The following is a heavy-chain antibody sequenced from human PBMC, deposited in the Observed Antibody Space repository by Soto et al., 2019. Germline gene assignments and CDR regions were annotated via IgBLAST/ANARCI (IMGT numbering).Heavy chain of an antibody. CDR2: ISWNSGSI. CDR3: AKDSDYIWGSYRSLPDY. Sequence: EVQLVESGGGLVQPGRSLRLSCAASGFTFDDYAMHWVRHAPGKGLEWVSGISWNSGSIGYADSVKGRFTISRDNAKKSQYLQMNSMRAEDTALYYCAKDSDYIWGSYRSLPDYLGQGTRGTASS. J-gene: IGHJ4*02. CDR1: GFTFDDYA. D-gene: IGHD3-16*02. V-gene: IGHV3-9*01.